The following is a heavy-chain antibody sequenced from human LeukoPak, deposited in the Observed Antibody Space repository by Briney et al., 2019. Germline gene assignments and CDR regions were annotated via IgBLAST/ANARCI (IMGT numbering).Heavy chain of an antibody. J-gene: IGHJ4*02. CDR1: GGSFSGYY. CDR2: INHSGST. D-gene: IGHD4/OR15-4a*01. Sequence: PSETLSLTCAVYGGSFSGYYWSWIRQPPGKGLEWIGEINHSGSTNYNPSLKSRVTISVDTSKNQFSLKLSSVTAADTAVYYCARMYGGYFDYWGQGTLVTVSS. CDR3: ARMYGGYFDY. V-gene: IGHV4-34*01.